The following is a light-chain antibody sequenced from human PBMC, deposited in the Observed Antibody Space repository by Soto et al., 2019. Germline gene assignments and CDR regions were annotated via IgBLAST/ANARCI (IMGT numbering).Light chain of an antibody. CDR2: DAS. Sequence: QMTQSPSTLSASVGDRVTITCRASQSISSWLAWYQQAPGKAPNLLIFDASSLESGVPSRFSGSGSGKEFTITISSLQPDDFATYYCQQYSTFYSFGQGTKLEIK. CDR3: QQYSTFYS. J-gene: IGKJ2*03. CDR1: QSISSW. V-gene: IGKV1-5*01.